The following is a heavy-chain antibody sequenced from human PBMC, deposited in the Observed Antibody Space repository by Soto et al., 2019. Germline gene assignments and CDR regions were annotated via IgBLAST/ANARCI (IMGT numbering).Heavy chain of an antibody. D-gene: IGHD3-9*01. CDR2: AFYSGSA. V-gene: IGHV4-59*12. CDR3: ARIKPAYTFESMLDF. CDR1: GGSITNYY. Sequence: SETLSLTCTVSGGSITNYYWGWIRQPPGRGLKSIGYAFYSGSADYNPSLKSRVTISVDTSKNQFSLKLRSVTAADTAIYYGARIKPAYTFESMLDFWGGGIPVTFSS. J-gene: IGHJ4*02.